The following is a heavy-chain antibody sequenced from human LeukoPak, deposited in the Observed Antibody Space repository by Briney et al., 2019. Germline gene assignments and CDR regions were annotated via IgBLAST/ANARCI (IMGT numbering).Heavy chain of an antibody. V-gene: IGHV3-23*01. CDR1: RFTFTTYA. Sequence: GGSLRLSCVGSRFTFTTYAMTWVRQAPGKGLEWVSSIRGSGGTTLYADSVKGRFTISRDNSKNTLFLQMNGLRAEDTAVYYCATDPNGDYFGAFDNWGQGTMVTVSS. J-gene: IGHJ3*02. CDR3: ATDPNGDYFGAFDN. D-gene: IGHD4-17*01. CDR2: IRGSGGTT.